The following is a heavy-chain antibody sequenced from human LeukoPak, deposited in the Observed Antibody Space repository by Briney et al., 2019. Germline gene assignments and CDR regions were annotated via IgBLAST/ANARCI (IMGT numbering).Heavy chain of an antibody. CDR3: ARGVVVTLVDY. CDR1: GYIFTDYY. Sequence: ASVKVSCKASGYIFTDYYMHWVRQAPGQELGWMGRINPNSGGTNYAQKFQGRVTMTRDTSISTAYTELSSLRSEDTATYDCARGVVVTLVDYWGQGTLVTVSS. V-gene: IGHV1/OR15-1*03. D-gene: IGHD2-21*02. CDR2: INPNSGGT. J-gene: IGHJ4*02.